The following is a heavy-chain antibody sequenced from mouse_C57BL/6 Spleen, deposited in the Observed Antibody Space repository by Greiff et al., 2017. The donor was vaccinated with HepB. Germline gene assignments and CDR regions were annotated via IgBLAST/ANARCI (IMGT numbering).Heavy chain of an antibody. Sequence: EVKVVESEGGLVQPGRSMKLSCTASGFTFSDYYMAWVRQVPEKGLEWVANINYDGSSTYYLDSLKSRFIISRDNAKNILYLQMSSLKSEDTATYYCARRGSSYGWYFDVWGTGTTVTVSS. J-gene: IGHJ1*03. CDR3: ARRGSSYGWYFDV. V-gene: IGHV5-16*02. CDR1: GFTFSDYY. D-gene: IGHD1-1*01. CDR2: INYDGSST.